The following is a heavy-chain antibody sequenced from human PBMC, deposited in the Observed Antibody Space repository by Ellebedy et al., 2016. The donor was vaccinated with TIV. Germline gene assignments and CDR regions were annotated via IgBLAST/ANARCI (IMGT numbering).Heavy chain of an antibody. Sequence: SETLSLTCAVYGASLGASLSGYYWSWIRQPPGKGLEWIGEINESGTMNYNPSLKSRVTISVDTSKNQFSLRLTSVTAADTAVYYRARREKMTSWDEGNWFDPWGQGTLVTVSS. CDR1: GASLGASLSGYY. CDR3: ARREKMTSWDEGNWFDP. J-gene: IGHJ5*02. CDR2: INESGTM. V-gene: IGHV4-34*01. D-gene: IGHD2-2*01.